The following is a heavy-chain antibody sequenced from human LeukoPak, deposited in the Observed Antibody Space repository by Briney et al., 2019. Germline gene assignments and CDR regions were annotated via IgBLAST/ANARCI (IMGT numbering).Heavy chain of an antibody. CDR3: ARVYATTPRNWFDP. CDR2: ISAYNGNT. CDR1: GYTFTSYG. V-gene: IGHV1-18*01. J-gene: IGHJ5*02. Sequence: ASVKVSCKASGYTFTSYGISWVRQAPGQGLEWMGWISAYNGNTNYAQKLQGRVTMTTDTSTSTAYMELRSLRSDDTAVYYCARVYATTPRNWFDPWGQGTLVTVSS. D-gene: IGHD4-17*01.